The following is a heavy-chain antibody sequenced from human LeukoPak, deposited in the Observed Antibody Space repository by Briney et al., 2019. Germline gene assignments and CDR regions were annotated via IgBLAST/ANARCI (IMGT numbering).Heavy chain of an antibody. J-gene: IGHJ4*02. CDR1: GYTFTSYG. CDR2: ISAYNGNT. V-gene: IGHV1-18*01. CDR3: ARSRHDYSNYAPPDY. Sequence: ASVKVSCKASGYTFTSYGISWVRQAPGQGLEWMGWISAYNGNTNYAQKLQGRVTMTTDTSTSTAYMELRRLRSDDTAVYYCARSRHDYSNYAPPDYWGQGTLVTVSS. D-gene: IGHD4-11*01.